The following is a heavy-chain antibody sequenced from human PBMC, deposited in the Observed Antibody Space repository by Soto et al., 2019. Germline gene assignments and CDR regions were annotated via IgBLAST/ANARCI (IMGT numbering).Heavy chain of an antibody. CDR2: IYHSGST. D-gene: IGHD2-21*01. CDR1: GGSISSSGYS. Sequence: PSGTLSLTCAVSGGSISSSGYSWSWIRQPQGKGLEWIGYIYHSGSTYYNPSLKSRVTISVDRSKNQFSLKLSSVTAADTAVYYCAGFCFVSGRPRRTRSWFGPWGTGTLGICSS. CDR3: AGFCFVSGRPRRTRSWFGP. J-gene: IGHJ5*02. V-gene: IGHV4-30-2*01.